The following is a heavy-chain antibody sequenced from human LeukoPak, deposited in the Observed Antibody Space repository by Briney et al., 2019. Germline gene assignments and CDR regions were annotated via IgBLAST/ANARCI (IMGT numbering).Heavy chain of an antibody. V-gene: IGHV3-23*01. J-gene: IGHJ4*02. D-gene: IGHD2-2*01. CDR3: AKGVGRLPAVDY. CDR2: ISSSGAGT. CDR1: GFTFSGYA. Sequence: GGSLRLSCAASGFTFSGYAMSWVRQAPGKGLEWVSAISSSGAGTHYAASVKGRFTISRDNSKNTLYLQMNSLRAEDTAVYYCAKGVGRLPAVDYWGQGPLVTVSS.